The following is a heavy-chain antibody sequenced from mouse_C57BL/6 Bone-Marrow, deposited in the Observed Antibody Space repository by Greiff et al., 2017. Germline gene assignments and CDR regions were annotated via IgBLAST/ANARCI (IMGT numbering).Heavy chain of an antibody. CDR3: ARSFITTVVKDY. J-gene: IGHJ2*01. CDR2: IDPSDSYT. D-gene: IGHD1-1*01. V-gene: IGHV1-69*01. Sequence: QVQLQQPGAELVMPGASVKLSCKASGYTFTSYWMHWVKQRPGQGLEWIGEIDPSDSYTNYNQKFKGKSTLTVDKSSSTAYMQLSSLTSEDSAVYYCARSFITTVVKDYWGQGTTLTVSS. CDR1: GYTFTSYW.